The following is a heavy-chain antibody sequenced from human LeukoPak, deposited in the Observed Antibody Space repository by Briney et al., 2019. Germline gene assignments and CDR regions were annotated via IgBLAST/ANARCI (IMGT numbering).Heavy chain of an antibody. D-gene: IGHD6-19*01. CDR2: ISGSGGST. CDR3: AKSTAVAGIFDY. CDR1: GFTFSSYA. V-gene: IGHV3-23*01. J-gene: IGHJ4*02. Sequence: GGSLRLSCTASGFTFSSYAMSWVRQAPGKGLEWVSAISGSGGSTYYADSVKGRFTISRDNSKNTPYLQMNSLRAEDTAVYYCAKSTAVAGIFDYWGQGTLVTVSS.